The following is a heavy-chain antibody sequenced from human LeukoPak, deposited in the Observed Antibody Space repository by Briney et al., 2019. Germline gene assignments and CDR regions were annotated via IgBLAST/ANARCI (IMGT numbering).Heavy chain of an antibody. CDR3: ATRGRSGYYYGMDV. CDR1: GFIVSNNY. J-gene: IGHJ6*02. CDR2: ISNRGTT. V-gene: IGHV3-66*01. Sequence: GGSLRLSCAASGFIVSNNYMSWARQAPGKGLEWVSIISNRGTTYYADSVKGRFTISRDNSQNTLYLQMNSLRAEDTAVYYCATRGRSGYYYGMDVWGQVITVTVSS. D-gene: IGHD1-26*01.